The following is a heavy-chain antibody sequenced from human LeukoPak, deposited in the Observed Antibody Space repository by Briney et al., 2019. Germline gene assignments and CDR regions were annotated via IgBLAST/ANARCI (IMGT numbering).Heavy chain of an antibody. CDR2: ISGSGGST. D-gene: IGHD6-6*01. Sequence: GGSLRLSCAASGFTLSSYAMSWVRQAPGKGLEWVSAISGSGGSTYYADSVKGRFTISRDNSKNTLYLQMNSLRAEDTAVNYCAASYSSSDPFDYWGQGTLVTVSS. V-gene: IGHV3-23*01. CDR1: GFTLSSYA. CDR3: AASYSSSDPFDY. J-gene: IGHJ4*02.